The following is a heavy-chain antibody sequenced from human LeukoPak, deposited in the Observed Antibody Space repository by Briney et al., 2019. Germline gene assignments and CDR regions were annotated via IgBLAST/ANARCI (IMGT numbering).Heavy chain of an antibody. CDR2: INHSGRA. V-gene: IGHV4-34*01. J-gene: IGHJ4*02. D-gene: IGHD3-10*01. CDR3: ARVYGSGSYYPFDY. CDR1: GGSFGGHF. Sequence: PSETLSLTCGIYGGSFGGHFWSWIRQTPGKGLEWIGEINHSGRAAYNPSLKSRVTLSVDTSKNQFSLKLSSVTAADTAVYYCARVYGSGSYYPFDYWGQGTLVTVSS.